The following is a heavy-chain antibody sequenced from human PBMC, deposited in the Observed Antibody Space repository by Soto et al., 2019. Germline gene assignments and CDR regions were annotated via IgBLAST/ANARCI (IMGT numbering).Heavy chain of an antibody. CDR3: ARDGGLRGLYCYYGMDV. CDR2: ISADNGNT. CDR1: GFTFSSSA. J-gene: IGHJ6*02. V-gene: IGHV1-18*01. Sequence: GASVKVSCKASGFTFSSSAIQWVRQGRGQRLEWMGWISADNGNTNYAQKLQGRVTMTTDTSTSTAYMELRSLRSDDTAVYYCARDGGLRGLYCYYGMDVWGQGTTVTVS.